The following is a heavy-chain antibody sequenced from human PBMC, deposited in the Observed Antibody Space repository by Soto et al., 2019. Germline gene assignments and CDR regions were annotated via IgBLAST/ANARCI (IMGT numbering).Heavy chain of an antibody. CDR1: GFTFSSYW. V-gene: IGHV3-7*01. J-gene: IGHJ4*02. CDR3: LSGRGY. CDR2: IKPDGSEK. Sequence: EVQLVESGGGLVQPGGSLRLSCTASGFTFSSYWMNWVRQAPGKGLEWVANIKPDGSEKNYVDSLKGRFTISRDNAKNSQFLQMNSLRVEDTAVYYCLSGRGYWGQGTLVTVSS.